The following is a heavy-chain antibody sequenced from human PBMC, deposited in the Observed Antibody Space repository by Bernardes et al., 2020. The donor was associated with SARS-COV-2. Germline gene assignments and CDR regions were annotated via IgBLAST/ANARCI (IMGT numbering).Heavy chain of an antibody. CDR2: IYYSGST. D-gene: IGHD3-3*01. CDR1: GGSISSYY. CDR3: ARLRRITIFGVVIIDAFDS. J-gene: IGHJ3*02. Sequence: SETLSLTCTVSGGSISSYYWSWIRQPPGKGLEWIGYIYYSGSTNYNPSLKSRVTISVDTSKNQFSLKLSSVTAADTAVYYCARLRRITIFGVVIIDAFDSWGQGTMVTVSS. V-gene: IGHV4-59*01.